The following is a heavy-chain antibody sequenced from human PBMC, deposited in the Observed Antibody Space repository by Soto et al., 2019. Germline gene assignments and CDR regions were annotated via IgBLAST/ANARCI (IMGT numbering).Heavy chain of an antibody. CDR2: IYYSGST. CDR1: GGSISSYH. J-gene: IGHJ4*02. D-gene: IGHD6-19*01. Sequence: PSETLSLTCTVSGGSISSYHWSWIRQPPGKGLEWIGYIYYSGSTNYNPSLKSRVTISVDTSKNQFSLKLSSVTAADTAVYYCARDGSVAGLFYFDYWGQGTLVTVSS. CDR3: ARDGSVAGLFYFDY. V-gene: IGHV4-59*01.